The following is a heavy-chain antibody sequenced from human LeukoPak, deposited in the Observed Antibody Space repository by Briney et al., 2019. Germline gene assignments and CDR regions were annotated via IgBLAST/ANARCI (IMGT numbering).Heavy chain of an antibody. CDR2: INSDGSST. Sequence: GGSLRLSCAASGFTFSSYWMHWVRQAPGKGLVWVSRINSDGSSTSYADSVKGRFTISRDNAKNSLYLQMNSLRAEDTAVYYCARDLGNDYGGNSVDYWGQGTLVTVSS. D-gene: IGHD4-23*01. CDR3: ARDLGNDYGGNSVDY. V-gene: IGHV3-74*01. J-gene: IGHJ4*02. CDR1: GFTFSSYW.